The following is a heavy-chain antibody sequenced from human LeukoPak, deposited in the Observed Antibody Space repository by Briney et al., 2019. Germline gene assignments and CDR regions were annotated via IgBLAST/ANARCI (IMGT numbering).Heavy chain of an antibody. CDR1: GFTFSHYW. V-gene: IGHV3-7*01. CDR3: AKVGTWELQRVFEN. Sequence: QPGGSLTLSCAAFGFTFSHYWMTWVRKVPEKGLEGVANVGRDGSEKNVDSVEVRFTISRDNAKKSLDLEMNSVRVEDTALYYCAKVGTWELQRVFENWGQGTLVTVSS. CDR2: VGRDGSEK. J-gene: IGHJ4*02. D-gene: IGHD1-26*01.